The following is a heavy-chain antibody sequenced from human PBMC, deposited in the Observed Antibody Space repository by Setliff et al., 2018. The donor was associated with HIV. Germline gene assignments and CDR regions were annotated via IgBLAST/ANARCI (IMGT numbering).Heavy chain of an antibody. J-gene: IGHJ4*02. CDR2: ISANNGSS. CDR3: ARVRERVTIFGVVRDFDS. D-gene: IGHD3-3*01. V-gene: IGHV1-18*01. CDR1: GYTFTTYG. Sequence: ASVKVSCKSSGYTFTTYGITWVRQAPGQGLEWMGWISANNGSSYFAQTLQDRVTMTSDTSTSTAYMELRSLRSDDTAVYYCARVRERVTIFGVVRDFDSWGQGTLVTVSS.